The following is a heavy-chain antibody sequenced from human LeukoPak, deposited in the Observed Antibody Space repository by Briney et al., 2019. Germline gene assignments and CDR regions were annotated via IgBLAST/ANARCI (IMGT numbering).Heavy chain of an antibody. D-gene: IGHD5-12*01. CDR1: GFTFSSYS. J-gene: IGHJ6*03. CDR3: ARVPPHSGSPYYYYMDV. CDR2: ISRSSSDI. Sequence: GGSLRLSCAASGFTFSSYSMTWVRQAPGKGLEWVSSISRSSSDIYYADSVKGRITISGDNAKNSLYLQMNSLRVEDTAVYYCARVPPHSGSPYYYYMDVWGKGTTVTVSS. V-gene: IGHV3-21*01.